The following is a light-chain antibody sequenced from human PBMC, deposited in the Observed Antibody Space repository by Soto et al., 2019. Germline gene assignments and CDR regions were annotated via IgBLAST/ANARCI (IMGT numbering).Light chain of an antibody. J-gene: IGKJ1*01. Sequence: DIVLTQSPGTLSLSPGERATLSCRASQSVSSSYLAWYQQKPGQAPRLLIYGASSRATGIPDRFSGGGSGTDFTLTISRLEPEDFVVYYCLHYGTSPTWTFGQGTKVEIK. CDR3: LHYGTSPTWT. CDR2: GAS. CDR1: QSVSSSY. V-gene: IGKV3-20*01.